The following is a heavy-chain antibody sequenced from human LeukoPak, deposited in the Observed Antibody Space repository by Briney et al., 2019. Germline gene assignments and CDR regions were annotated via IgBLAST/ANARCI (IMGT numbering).Heavy chain of an antibody. D-gene: IGHD3-22*01. CDR1: GFTFSSYW. J-gene: IGHJ5*02. CDR3: ARDCDTSGNYFGWFAH. V-gene: IGHV3-74*01. CDR2: IKYDGSST. Sequence: GGSLRLSGAASGFTFSSYWMHWVRQAPGKGLVWVSRIKYDGSSTNYADSVKGRFTISRDNAKNTLYLQMDSLRAEDTAVYYCARDCDTSGNYFGWFAHWGQGTLVTVSS.